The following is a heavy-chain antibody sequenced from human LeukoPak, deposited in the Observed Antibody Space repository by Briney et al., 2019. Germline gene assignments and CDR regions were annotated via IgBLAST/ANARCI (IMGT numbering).Heavy chain of an antibody. CDR3: ARQVGKYSSSWYSPFDY. CDR1: GGSISSGSYY. Sequence: PSQTLCVSCTVSGGSISSGSYYWSWIRQPAGKGLEWVGRIYTSGRTNYNPSLKSRVTISEDTSKNQFSLKLGSVTAADTAVYYCARQVGKYSSSWYSPFDYWGQGTLVTVSS. J-gene: IGHJ4*02. CDR2: IYTSGRT. D-gene: IGHD6-13*01. V-gene: IGHV4-61*02.